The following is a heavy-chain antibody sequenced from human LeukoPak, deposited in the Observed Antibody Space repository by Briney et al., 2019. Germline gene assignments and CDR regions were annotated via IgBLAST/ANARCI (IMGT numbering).Heavy chain of an antibody. Sequence: PSETLSLTCAVYGGSFSGYYWSWIRQPPGKGLEWIGEINHSGSTNYNPSLKSRVTISVDTSKNQFSLKLSSVTAADTAVYYCARAVGPNSDILTGYWYYYYGMDVWGQGTTVTVSS. J-gene: IGHJ6*02. CDR2: INHSGST. CDR3: ARAVGPNSDILTGYWYYYYGMDV. V-gene: IGHV4-34*01. CDR1: GGSFSGYY. D-gene: IGHD3-9*01.